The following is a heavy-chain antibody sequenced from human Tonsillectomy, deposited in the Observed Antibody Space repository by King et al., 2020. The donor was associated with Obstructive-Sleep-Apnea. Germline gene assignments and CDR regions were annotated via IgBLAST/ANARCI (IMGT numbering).Heavy chain of an antibody. V-gene: IGHV4-59*01. D-gene: IGHD2-2*01. CDR2: IHYSGRS. J-gene: IGHJ6*02. Sequence: QMQLQESGPGLVKPSETLSLSCTVSGASISSYYWSWIRQPPGKGLEWIGYIHYSGRSNYSPSLKSRVTISVDTSKNQFSLKLSSVTAADTAVYYCARLRGLYQVATYYYHAMDVWGQGTAVTVSS. CDR3: ARLRGLYQVATYYYHAMDV. CDR1: GASISSYY.